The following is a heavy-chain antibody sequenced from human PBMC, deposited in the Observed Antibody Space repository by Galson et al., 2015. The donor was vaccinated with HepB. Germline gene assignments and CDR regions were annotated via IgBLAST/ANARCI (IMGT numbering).Heavy chain of an antibody. V-gene: IGHV3-7*01. J-gene: IGHJ4*02. CDR2: IKQDGSEK. CDR3: ANMGSVWYEDF. CDR1: GFTFYNYW. D-gene: IGHD6-19*01. Sequence: SLRLSCAASGFTFYNYWMNWVRQAPGKGLEWVANIKQDGSEKNYVDSVKGRFTISRDNAKNSLYLQMNSLRAEDTAVYYCANMGSVWYEDFWGQGTLVLVSS.